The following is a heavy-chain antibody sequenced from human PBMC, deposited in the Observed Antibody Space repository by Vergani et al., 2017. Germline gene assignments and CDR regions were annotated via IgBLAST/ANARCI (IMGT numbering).Heavy chain of an antibody. V-gene: IGHV4-39*01. CDR1: GASIRSRNYY. CDR2: IYYSGST. CDR3: ARHSTVEWLVKLGWIDP. J-gene: IGHJ5*02. Sequence: QLQLQESGPGLVKPSATLSLTCSVSGASIRSRNYYWGWIRQPPGKGLEWIASIYYSGSTYYNPSLKSRFTISVDTSKNQFSLELSSVTAADTAVYFCARHSTVEWLVKLGWIDPWGQGILVTVSS. D-gene: IGHD6-19*01.